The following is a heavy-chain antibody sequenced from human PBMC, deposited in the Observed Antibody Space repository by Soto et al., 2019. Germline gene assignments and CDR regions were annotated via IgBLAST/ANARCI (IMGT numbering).Heavy chain of an antibody. V-gene: IGHV3-9*01. CDR2: ISWNSGNI. Sequence: EVQLVESGGGLVQPGRSLRLSCTASGFSFDDYAMHWVRQVPGKGLEWVSGISWNSGNIGYAESVMGRFTISRDNAKSSLYLQMNSLRTEDTALYYCAKGGYYDYTLDYWGQGALVTVSS. J-gene: IGHJ4*02. CDR1: GFSFDDYA. CDR3: AKGGYYDYTLDY. D-gene: IGHD3-3*01.